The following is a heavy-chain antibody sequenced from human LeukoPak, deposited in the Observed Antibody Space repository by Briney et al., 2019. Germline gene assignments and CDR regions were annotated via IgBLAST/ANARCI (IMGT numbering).Heavy chain of an antibody. Sequence: GGSLRLSCAASGFTFSSYWMSWVRQTPGKGLEWVANIKEDGSEKYYVDSVKGRFTISRDNARNSLYLQMKSLRVEDTAVYYCAWAMDFWGQGTLVTVSS. CDR2: IKEDGSEK. CDR3: AWAMDF. J-gene: IGHJ4*02. V-gene: IGHV3-7*03. CDR1: GFTFSSYW.